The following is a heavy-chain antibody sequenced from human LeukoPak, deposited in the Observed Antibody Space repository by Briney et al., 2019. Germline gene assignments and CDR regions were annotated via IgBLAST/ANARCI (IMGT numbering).Heavy chain of an antibody. J-gene: IGHJ6*03. D-gene: IGHD1-26*01. CDR1: GFTFSNYN. V-gene: IGHV3-48*01. CDR3: ARDSDPRRVGYMDV. CDR2: ISSSSSSI. Sequence: GGSLRLSCAAPGFTFSNYNMNWVRQAPGKGLECVSYISSSSSSIYYADSVKGRFTTSRDKAKNSLYLQMNSLRAEDTAVYYCARDSDPRRVGYMDVWGKGTTVTVSS.